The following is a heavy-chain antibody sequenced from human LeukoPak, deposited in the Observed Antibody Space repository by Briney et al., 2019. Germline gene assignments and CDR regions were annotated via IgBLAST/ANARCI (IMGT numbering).Heavy chain of an antibody. CDR3: AKWGIVGATTPLDY. D-gene: IGHD1-26*01. V-gene: IGHV3-23*01. CDR2: ISGSGGST. CDR1: GFTFSSYA. J-gene: IGHJ4*02. Sequence: HPGGSLRLSCAASGFTFSSYAMSWVRQAPVKGLEWVSAISGSGGSTYYADSVKGRFTISRDNSKNTLYLQMNSLRAEDTAVYYCAKWGIVGATTPLDYWGQGTLVTVSS.